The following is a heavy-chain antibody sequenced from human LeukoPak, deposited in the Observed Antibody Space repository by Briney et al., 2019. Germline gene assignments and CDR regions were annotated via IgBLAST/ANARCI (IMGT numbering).Heavy chain of an antibody. Sequence: SETLSLTCTVSGGSISSYYWSWIRQPPGKGLEWIGYIYYSGSTNYNPSLKSRVTISVDTSKNQFSLRLSSVTAADTAVYYCAREGRLGYCSSTSCCGPFCFDYWGQGTLVTVSS. D-gene: IGHD2-2*01. CDR2: IYYSGST. CDR3: AREGRLGYCSSTSCCGPFCFDY. J-gene: IGHJ4*02. CDR1: GGSISSYY. V-gene: IGHV4-59*01.